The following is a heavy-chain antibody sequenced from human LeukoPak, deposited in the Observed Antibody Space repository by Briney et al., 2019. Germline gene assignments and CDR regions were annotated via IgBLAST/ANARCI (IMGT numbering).Heavy chain of an antibody. V-gene: IGHV4-4*07. CDR2: IYTSGST. CDR3: ARGSIYRYDSSGYHFDY. D-gene: IGHD3-22*01. Sequence: SETLSLTCTVSGGSISSYYWSWIRQPPGKGLEWIGRIYTSGSTNYNPSLKSRVTISVDTSKNQFSLKLSSVTAADTAVYYCARGSIYRYDSSGYHFDYWGQGTLVTVSS. J-gene: IGHJ4*02. CDR1: GGSISSYY.